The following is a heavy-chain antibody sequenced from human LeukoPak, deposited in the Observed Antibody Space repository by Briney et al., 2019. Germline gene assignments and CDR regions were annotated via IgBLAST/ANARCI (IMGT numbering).Heavy chain of an antibody. Sequence: GGSLRLSCAASGFTFSSYAMSWVRQAPGEGLVWVSHIDTDGSKTRYADSVKGRFTISRDNAKNTLYLQMNSLRAEDTAVYYCARVGGSGSFDYWGQGTLVTVSS. D-gene: IGHD1-26*01. CDR3: ARVGGSGSFDY. J-gene: IGHJ4*02. V-gene: IGHV3-74*01. CDR1: GFTFSSYA. CDR2: IDTDGSKT.